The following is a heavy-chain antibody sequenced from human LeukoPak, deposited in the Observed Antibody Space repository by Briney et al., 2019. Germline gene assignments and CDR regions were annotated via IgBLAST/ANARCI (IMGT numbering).Heavy chain of an antibody. J-gene: IGHJ4*02. Sequence: GASVKVSCTASGYTFTSYYMHWVRQAPGQGLEWMGIINPSGGSTSYAQKFQGRVTMTRDTSTSTVYMELSSLRSEDTAVYYCGLRGYSYGYVSDYFDYWGQGTPVTVSS. CDR2: INPSGGST. CDR1: GYTFTSYY. D-gene: IGHD5-18*01. V-gene: IGHV1-46*01. CDR3: GLRGYSYGYVSDYFDY.